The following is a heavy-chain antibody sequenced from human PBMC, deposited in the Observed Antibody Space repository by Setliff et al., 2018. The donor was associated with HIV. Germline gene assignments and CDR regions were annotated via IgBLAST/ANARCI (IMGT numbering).Heavy chain of an antibody. CDR1: GFTFSSYS. Sequence: GESLKISCKGSGFTFSSYSMNWVRQAPGKGLEWVSYISGDTRIINYADSVKGRFTISRDNAKNSLYLQMNSLRVEDTALYYCARDLNWGFDYWGQGTLVTVSS. J-gene: IGHJ4*02. V-gene: IGHV3-48*01. CDR2: ISGDTRII. CDR3: ARDLNWGFDY. D-gene: IGHD7-27*01.